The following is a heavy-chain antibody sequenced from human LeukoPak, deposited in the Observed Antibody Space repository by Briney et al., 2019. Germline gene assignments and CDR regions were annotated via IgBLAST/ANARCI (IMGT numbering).Heavy chain of an antibody. CDR2: INSDGITT. D-gene: IGHD2-15*01. CDR3: ARSAGGYSRDY. V-gene: IGHV3-74*01. Sequence: SGGSLRLSCAASGFTFSIYWMHWVRQAPGKGLVWVSRINSDGITTHYADSVKGRFTISRDNAKNSLYLQMNSLRAEDTAVYYCARSAGGYSRDYWGQGTLVTVSS. J-gene: IGHJ4*02. CDR1: GFTFSIYW.